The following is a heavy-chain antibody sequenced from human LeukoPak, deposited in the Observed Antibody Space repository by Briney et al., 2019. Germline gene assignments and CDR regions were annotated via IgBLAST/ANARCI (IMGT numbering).Heavy chain of an antibody. J-gene: IGHJ5*02. V-gene: IGHV3-21*01. D-gene: IGHD3-3*01. CDR3: ARVYSTIFGVVRNWFDP. CDR2: ISSSSSDI. Sequence: GGSLRLSCAASGFTFSSYRMNWVRQAPGKGLEWVSSISSSSSDIYYADSVKGRFTISRDNAKNSMYLQMNSLRAEDTAVYYCARVYSTIFGVVRNWFDPWGQGTLVTVSS. CDR1: GFTFSSYR.